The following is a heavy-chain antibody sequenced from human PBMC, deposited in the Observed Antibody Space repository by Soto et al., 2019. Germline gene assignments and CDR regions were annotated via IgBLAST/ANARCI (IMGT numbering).Heavy chain of an antibody. CDR2: IYYSGSI. CDR1: GGSISSGDYY. Sequence: SETLSLTCTVSGGSISSGDYYWSWIRQPPGKGLEWIGYIYYSGSIYYNPSLKSRVTISVDTSKNQFSLKLSSVTAADTAVYYCASRYYYDSSGYYFDYWGQGTLVTVSS. J-gene: IGHJ4*02. CDR3: ASRYYYDSSGYYFDY. V-gene: IGHV4-30-4*01. D-gene: IGHD3-22*01.